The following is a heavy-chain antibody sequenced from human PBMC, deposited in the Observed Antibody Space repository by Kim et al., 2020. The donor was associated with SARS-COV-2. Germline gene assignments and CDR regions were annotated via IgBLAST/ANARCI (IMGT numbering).Heavy chain of an antibody. CDR3: AKAEAWSFGSGTYFDT. Sequence: GGSLRLSCAGSGFTFGDYAMHWVRQAPGKGLEWVSGITWNSDKIAYGDSVRGRFTVSRDNANNSLYLQMNRLRIEDTAFYYCAKAEAWSFGSGTYFDTWGQGELVTVSS. V-gene: IGHV3-9*01. CDR1: GFTFGDYA. CDR2: ITWNSDKI. D-gene: IGHD3-10*01. J-gene: IGHJ4*02.